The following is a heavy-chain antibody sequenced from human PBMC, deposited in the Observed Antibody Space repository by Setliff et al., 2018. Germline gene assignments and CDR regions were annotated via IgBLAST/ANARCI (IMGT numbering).Heavy chain of an antibody. CDR2: ISWNSGSI. Sequence: GGSLRLSCAASGFTFDDYAMHWVRQAPGKGLEWVSGISWNSGSIGYADSVKGRFTVTRDNAKNSLYLQMDSLKVEDTAVYYCGSLTDGQHWGQGALVTVSS. CDR1: GFTFDDYA. D-gene: IGHD3-9*01. V-gene: IGHV3-9*01. CDR3: GSLTDGQH. J-gene: IGHJ1*01.